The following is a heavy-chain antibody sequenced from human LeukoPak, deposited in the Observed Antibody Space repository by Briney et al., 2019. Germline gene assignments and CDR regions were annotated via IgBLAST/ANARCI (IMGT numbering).Heavy chain of an antibody. D-gene: IGHD3-3*01. CDR3: VRHGTPWGFGVVFDP. Sequence: SETLSLTCTVSGVSINSSNYYWGWIRQPPGKGLEWIGTIYYSGSTYYNPSLKSRVTISVDTSKNQFSLKLISVTAADTAVYYCVRHGTPWGFGVVFDPWGQGSLVSVSS. CDR1: GVSINSSNYY. J-gene: IGHJ5*02. V-gene: IGHV4-39*01. CDR2: IYYSGST.